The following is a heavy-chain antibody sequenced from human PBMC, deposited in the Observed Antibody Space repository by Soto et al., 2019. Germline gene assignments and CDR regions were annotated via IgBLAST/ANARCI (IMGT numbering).Heavy chain of an antibody. CDR2: MSYDGRNE. J-gene: IGHJ4*02. Sequence: QVQLVESGGDVVQPGRSLRLYCVGSGYTFSTFGMHWVRQAPGKGLEWVAVMSYDGRNEYYADSVRGRFTISRDNSKNTLYLQMNRLRAEDTAMYYCTKEMGSAIPFESWGQGTLVTVSS. CDR3: TKEMGSAIPFES. CDR1: GYTFSTFG. V-gene: IGHV3-30*18. D-gene: IGHD2-8*01.